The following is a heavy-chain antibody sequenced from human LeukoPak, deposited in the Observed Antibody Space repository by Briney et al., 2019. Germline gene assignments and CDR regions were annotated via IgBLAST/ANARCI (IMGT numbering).Heavy chain of an antibody. D-gene: IGHD1-1*01. Sequence: ATVKVSCKASGYTFTGYYMHWVRQAPGQGLEWMGWINPNSGGTNYAQKFQGRVTMTRDTSISTAYMELSRLRSDDTAVYYCARETQTGTYDAFDIWGQGTMVTVSS. J-gene: IGHJ3*02. CDR2: INPNSGGT. CDR3: ARETQTGTYDAFDI. V-gene: IGHV1-2*02. CDR1: GYTFTGYY.